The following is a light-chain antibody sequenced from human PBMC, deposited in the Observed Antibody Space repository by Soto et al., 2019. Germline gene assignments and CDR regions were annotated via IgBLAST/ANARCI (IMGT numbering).Light chain of an antibody. CDR2: DNN. Sequence: QSALTQSPSVSAAPGQKVTISCSGSSSNIGNNYVSWYQQLPGTAPKLLIYDNNKRPPGIPDRFSGSKSGTSGTLDITGLQTGDEADYYCATWDGSLPGEVFGGGTKVTVL. CDR1: SSNIGNNY. CDR3: ATWDGSLPGEV. V-gene: IGLV1-51*01. J-gene: IGLJ2*01.